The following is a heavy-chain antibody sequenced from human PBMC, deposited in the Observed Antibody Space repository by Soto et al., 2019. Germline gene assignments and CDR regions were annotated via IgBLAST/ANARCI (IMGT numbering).Heavy chain of an antibody. D-gene: IGHD1-26*01. V-gene: IGHV3-30*04. Sequence: QVQLVESGGGVVQPGRSLRLSCAASGFTFSTYAMHWVRQAPGKGLEWVALILYDGSSKYYADSVKGRFTISRDNSKNTLYLQMNSLRAEDTAVYYCARGLIVGAVDYWGQGTLVTVSS. J-gene: IGHJ4*02. CDR3: ARGLIVGAVDY. CDR2: ILYDGSSK. CDR1: GFTFSTYA.